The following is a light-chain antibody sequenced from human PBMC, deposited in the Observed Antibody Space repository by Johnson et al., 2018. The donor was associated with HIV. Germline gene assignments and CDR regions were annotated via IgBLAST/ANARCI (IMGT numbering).Light chain of an antibody. CDR3: GTWDTSLSAGV. J-gene: IGLJ1*01. CDR2: EDD. CDR1: SSNIGKNH. V-gene: IGLV1-51*02. Sequence: QSVLTQPPSVSAAPGQKVTISCSGSSSNIGKNHVSWYQQFPGTAPKLLVYEDDKRPSGIPDRFSGSKSGTSATLGITGLQTGDEADYYCGTWDTSLSAGVFGPGTKVSVL.